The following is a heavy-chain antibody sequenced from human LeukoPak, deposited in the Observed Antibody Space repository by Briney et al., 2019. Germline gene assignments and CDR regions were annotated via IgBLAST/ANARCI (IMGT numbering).Heavy chain of an antibody. Sequence: ASVKVSCKASGYTFTGYYMHWVRQAPGQGLEWMGWINPNSGGTNYAQKFQGRVTMTRDTSISTAYMELSSLRSEDTAVYYCARGQAGYDYVWGSYRYTLLDYWGQGTLVTVSS. CDR2: INPNSGGT. CDR1: GYTFTGYY. J-gene: IGHJ4*02. CDR3: ARGQAGYDYVWGSYRYTLLDY. V-gene: IGHV1-2*02. D-gene: IGHD3-16*02.